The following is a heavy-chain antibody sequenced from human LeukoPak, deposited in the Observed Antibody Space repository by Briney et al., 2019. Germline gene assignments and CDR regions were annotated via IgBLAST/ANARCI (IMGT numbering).Heavy chain of an antibody. CDR2: IYHSGST. CDR1: GYSISSGYY. J-gene: IGHJ3*02. CDR3: ARDRREWELTPDAFDI. V-gene: IGHV4-38-2*02. Sequence: SETLSLTCTVSGYSISSGYYWGWIRQPPGKGLEWIGSIYHSGSTYYNPSLKSRVTISVDTSKNQFSLKLSSVTAADTAVYYCARDRREWELTPDAFDIWGQGTMVTVSS. D-gene: IGHD1-26*01.